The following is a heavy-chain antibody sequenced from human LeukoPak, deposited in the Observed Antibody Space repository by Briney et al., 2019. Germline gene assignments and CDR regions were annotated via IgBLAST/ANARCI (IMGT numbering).Heavy chain of an antibody. CDR2: ISGDGGST. CDR1: GFTFDDYA. V-gene: IGHV3-43*02. Sequence: QPGGSLRLSCAASGFTFDDYAMHRVRHAPGKGLEWVSLISGDGGSTYYADSVKGRFTISRDNSKNSLYLQMNSLRTEDTALYYCAKSGDSSGLDAFDIWGQGTMVTVSS. CDR3: AKSGDSSGLDAFDI. D-gene: IGHD3-22*01. J-gene: IGHJ3*02.